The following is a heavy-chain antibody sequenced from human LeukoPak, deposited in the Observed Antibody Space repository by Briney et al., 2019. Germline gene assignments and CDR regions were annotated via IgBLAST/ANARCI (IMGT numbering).Heavy chain of an antibody. D-gene: IGHD3-22*01. CDR3: ASSHYYDSSGPIPDY. V-gene: IGHV4-34*01. CDR2: INHSGST. J-gene: IGHJ4*02. Sequence: SETLSLTCAVYGGSFSGYYWSWIRQPPGKGLEWIGEINHSGSTNYNPSLKSRVTTSVDTSKNQFSLKLSSVTAADTAVYYCASSHYYDSSGPIPDYWGQGTLVTVSS. CDR1: GGSFSGYY.